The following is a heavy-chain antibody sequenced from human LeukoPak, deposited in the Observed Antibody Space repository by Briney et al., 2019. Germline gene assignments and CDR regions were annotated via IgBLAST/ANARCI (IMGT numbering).Heavy chain of an antibody. D-gene: IGHD5-18*01. CDR2: IYYSGST. J-gene: IGHJ2*01. CDR1: GGSISSYY. V-gene: IGHV4-59*01. CDR3: ARGGYSYGYPDWYFDL. Sequence: SETLSLTCTVSGGSISSYYWSWIRQPPGKGLEWIGYIYYSGSTNYNPSLKSRVTISVDTSKNQFSLKLSSVTAADTAVYYCARGGYSYGYPDWYFDLWGRGTLVTVSS.